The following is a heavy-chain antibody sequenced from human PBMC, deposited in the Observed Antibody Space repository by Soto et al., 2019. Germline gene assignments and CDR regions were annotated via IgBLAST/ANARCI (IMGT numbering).Heavy chain of an antibody. CDR1: GYTFTNFG. CDR2: IGAYNGHT. V-gene: IGHV1-18*01. Sequence: QVQLVQSGAAVKKPGASVKVSCKASGYTFTNFGVSWVRQAPGQGLEWMGWIGAYNGHTNYAQRFQGRVTMTTDTSTSTAYMELRSLTSDDTAVYYCARDISSGRVASAGTERVDWFDPWGQGTLVAVSS. D-gene: IGHD6-13*01. CDR3: ARDISSGRVASAGTERVDWFDP. J-gene: IGHJ5*02.